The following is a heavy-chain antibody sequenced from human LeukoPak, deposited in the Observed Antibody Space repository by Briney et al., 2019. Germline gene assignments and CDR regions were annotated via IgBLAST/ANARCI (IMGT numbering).Heavy chain of an antibody. Sequence: GGSLRLSCAASGFTFSSYDLNWVRQAPGKGPEWVANIKEDGSATYYVDSVKGRFTISRDNAKKSLYLQMNSLRAEDTAVYYCARDSPGYLAYDSWGQGTLVTVSS. CDR3: ARDSPGYLAYDS. V-gene: IGHV3-7*04. J-gene: IGHJ4*02. CDR2: IKEDGSAT. CDR1: GFTFSSYD. D-gene: IGHD1-1*01.